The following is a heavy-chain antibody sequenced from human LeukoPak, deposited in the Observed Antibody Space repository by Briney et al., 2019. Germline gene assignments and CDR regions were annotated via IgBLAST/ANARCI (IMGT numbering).Heavy chain of an antibody. J-gene: IGHJ4*02. CDR1: GGSISSSSYY. V-gene: IGHV4-39*01. Sequence: PSETLSLTCTVSGGSISSSSYYWGWIRQPPGKGLEWIGSIYYSGSTYYNPSLKSRVTISVDTSKNQFSLKLSSVTAADTAVYYCARPLSNGWYPFDYWGQGSLVTVSS. CDR3: ARPLSNGWYPFDY. CDR2: IYYSGST. D-gene: IGHD6-19*01.